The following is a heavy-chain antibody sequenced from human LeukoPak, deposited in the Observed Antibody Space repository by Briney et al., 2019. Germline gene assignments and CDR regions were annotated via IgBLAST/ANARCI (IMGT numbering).Heavy chain of an antibody. CDR2: INYSGNT. CDR3: VRRSDRSGSPLRN. CDR1: GGYLSGNH. J-gene: IGHJ4*02. Sequence: SETLSLTCAVYGGYLSGNHWTWIRQPPGRGLEWIGEINYSGNTNYNPSLKSRVTISADTSKNQFSLKVNSVTAADTAVYYCVRRSDRSGSPLRNWGQGTLVTVSS. V-gene: IGHV4-34*01. D-gene: IGHD3-10*01.